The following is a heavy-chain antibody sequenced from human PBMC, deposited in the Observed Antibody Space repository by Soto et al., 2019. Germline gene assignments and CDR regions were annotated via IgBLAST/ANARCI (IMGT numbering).Heavy chain of an antibody. CDR2: IYHSGST. D-gene: IGHD3-10*01. V-gene: IGHV4-4*02. CDR3: ARKMYYYGSGSYMAVFDY. CDR1: SGSISSSNW. J-gene: IGHJ4*02. Sequence: SETLSLTCAVSSGSISSSNWWSWVRQPPGKGLEWIGEIYHSGSTNYNPSLKSRVTISVDKSKNQFSLKLSSVTAADTAVYYCARKMYYYGSGSYMAVFDYWGQGTLVTVSS.